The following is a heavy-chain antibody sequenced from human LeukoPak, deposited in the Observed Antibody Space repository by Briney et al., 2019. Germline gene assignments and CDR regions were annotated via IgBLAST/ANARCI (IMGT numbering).Heavy chain of an antibody. D-gene: IGHD6-19*01. CDR3: AKGTAVAGHTYYYMDV. Sequence: GGPLRLSCAASGFTFSSYAMSWVRQAPGKGLEWVSAISGSGGSTYYADSVKGRFTISRDNSKNTLYLQMNSLRAEDTAVYYCAKGTAVAGHTYYYMDVWGKGTTVTVSS. CDR1: GFTFSSYA. J-gene: IGHJ6*03. V-gene: IGHV3-23*01. CDR2: ISGSGGST.